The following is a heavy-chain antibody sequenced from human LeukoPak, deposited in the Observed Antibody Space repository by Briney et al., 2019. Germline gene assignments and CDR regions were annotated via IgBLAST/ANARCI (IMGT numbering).Heavy chain of an antibody. Sequence: GGSLRLSCTASGFTFGDYAMSWVRQAPGKGLEWVAFIRNDGDYNYYADSVKGRFTISRDNSKNTLYLQMSSLRPEDTALYYCTKPSGSGVDYWGQGTRVIVSS. D-gene: IGHD1-26*01. CDR1: GFTFGDYA. CDR3: TKPSGSGVDY. CDR2: IRNDGDYN. V-gene: IGHV3-30*02. J-gene: IGHJ4*02.